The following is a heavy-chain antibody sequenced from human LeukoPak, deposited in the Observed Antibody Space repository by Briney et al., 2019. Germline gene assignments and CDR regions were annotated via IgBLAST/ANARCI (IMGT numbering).Heavy chain of an antibody. J-gene: IGHJ4*02. V-gene: IGHV3-48*01. CDR3: ARYGMNYFDY. D-gene: IGHD3-10*01. Sequence: GGSLGLSCAASGFTFSSYSMNWVRQAPGKGLEWVSYISSSITTIYYADSVKGRFTISRDNAKNSLYLQMNSLRAEDTAVYYCARYGMNYFDYWGQGTLVTVSS. CDR2: ISSSITTI. CDR1: GFTFSSYS.